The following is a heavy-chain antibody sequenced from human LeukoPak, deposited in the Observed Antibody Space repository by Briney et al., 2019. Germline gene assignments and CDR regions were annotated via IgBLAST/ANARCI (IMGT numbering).Heavy chain of an antibody. J-gene: IGHJ5*02. CDR1: GFTFSNYW. V-gene: IGHV3-74*01. Sequence: GGSLTLSCAASGFTFSNYWMHWVRKAPGKGLVWVSRINSDGTITSYADSVKGRFTISRDNAKNTLYLQMNSLRAEDTTVYYCMSPIAGAWGQGTLVTVSS. CDR2: INSDGTIT. CDR3: MSPIAGA. D-gene: IGHD3-10*01.